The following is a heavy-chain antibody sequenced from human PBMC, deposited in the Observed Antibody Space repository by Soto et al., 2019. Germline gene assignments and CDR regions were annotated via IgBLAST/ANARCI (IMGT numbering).Heavy chain of an antibody. Sequence: PGESLKISCKGSGYSFTSYWIGWVRQMPGKSLEWMGIIYPGDSDTRYSPSFQGQVTISADESISTAYLQWSSLKASDTAMYYCAREDDYIWGSYRPRGAFDIWGQGTVVTV. J-gene: IGHJ3*02. CDR2: IYPGDSDT. CDR1: GYSFTSYW. CDR3: AREDDYIWGSYRPRGAFDI. D-gene: IGHD3-16*02. V-gene: IGHV5-51*01.